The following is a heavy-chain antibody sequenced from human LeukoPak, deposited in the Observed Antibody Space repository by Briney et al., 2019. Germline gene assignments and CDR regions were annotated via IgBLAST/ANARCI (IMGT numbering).Heavy chain of an antibody. CDR3: ARGRGDYGDYGIIDY. CDR1: GFTFSSYA. D-gene: IGHD4-17*01. Sequence: PGGSLRLSCAASGFTFSSYAMHWVRQAPGKGLEYVSAISSNGGSTYYANSVKGRFTISRDNSKNTLYLQMGSLRAEDMAVYYCARGRGDYGDYGIIDYWGQGTLVTVSS. J-gene: IGHJ4*02. CDR2: ISSNGGST. V-gene: IGHV3-64*01.